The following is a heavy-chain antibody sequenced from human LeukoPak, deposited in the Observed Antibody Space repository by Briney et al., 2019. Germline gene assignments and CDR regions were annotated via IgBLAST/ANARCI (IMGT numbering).Heavy chain of an antibody. CDR3: ARDISACSTSCYGVDY. CDR2: ISTSSSYI. V-gene: IGHV3-21*01. CDR1: GFAFSSYS. Sequence: PGGSLRLSCAASGFAFSSYSMNWVRQAPGTGLEWVSSISTSSSYIYYADSVKGRFTISRDNAKSSLYLQMNSLRAEDTAVYYCARDISACSTSCYGVDYWGQGTLVTVSS. J-gene: IGHJ4*02. D-gene: IGHD2-2*01.